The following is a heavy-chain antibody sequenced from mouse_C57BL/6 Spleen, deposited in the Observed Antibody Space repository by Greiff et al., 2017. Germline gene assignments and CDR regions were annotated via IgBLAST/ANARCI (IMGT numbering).Heavy chain of an antibody. D-gene: IGHD2-2*01. V-gene: IGHV2-2*01. Sequence: VKVVESGPGLVQPSQSLSITCTVSGFSFTSYGVHWVRQSPGKGLEWLGVIWSGGSTDYNAAFISRLSISKDNSKSQVFFKMNSLQADDTAIYYCAGGVTPFAYWGQGTLVTVSA. CDR3: AGGVTPFAY. CDR1: GFSFTSYG. CDR2: IWSGGST. J-gene: IGHJ3*01.